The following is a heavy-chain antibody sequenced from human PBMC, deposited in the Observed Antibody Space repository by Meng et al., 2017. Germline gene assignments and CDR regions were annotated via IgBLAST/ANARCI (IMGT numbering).Heavy chain of an antibody. CDR1: GYTFTGYY. Sequence: ASVKVSCKASGYTFTGYYMHWVRQAPGQGLEWMGWINPNSGGTNYAQKFQGRVTMTRDTSISTAYVELSRLRSDDTAVYYCARDPPYGSGSYYLGADYWGQGTLVTVSS. J-gene: IGHJ4*02. CDR3: ARDPPYGSGSYYLGADY. V-gene: IGHV1-2*02. D-gene: IGHD3-10*01. CDR2: INPNSGGT.